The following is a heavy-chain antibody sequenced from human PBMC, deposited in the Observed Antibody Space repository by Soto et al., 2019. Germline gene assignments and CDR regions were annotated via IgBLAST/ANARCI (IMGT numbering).Heavy chain of an antibody. Sequence: EVQLLESGGGLVQPGGSLRLSCPASGFTFSSYTMSWVRQAPGKGLEWVSAISGSGGSTYYADSAKGRFTISRDNSKNTVYLQMNSLRAEDTVVYYCAKDREGVEMATIDWGQGSLVTVSS. CDR3: AKDREGVEMATID. CDR2: ISGSGGST. D-gene: IGHD5-12*01. V-gene: IGHV3-23*01. CDR1: GFTFSSYT. J-gene: IGHJ4*02.